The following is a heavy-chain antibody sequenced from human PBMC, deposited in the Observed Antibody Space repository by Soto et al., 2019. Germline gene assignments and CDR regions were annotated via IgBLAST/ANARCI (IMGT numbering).Heavy chain of an antibody. D-gene: IGHD4-4*01. J-gene: IGHJ4*02. CDR2: MNPNSGNT. V-gene: IGHV1-8*01. CDR1: GYTFTSYD. Sequence: ASVKVSCKASGYTFTSYDINWVRQATGQGLEWMGWMNPNSGNTGYAQKLQGRVTMTRNTSIRTAYMELSSLRSEDTAVYYCARATVNRDHEYWGQGTLVTVSS. CDR3: ARATVNRDHEY.